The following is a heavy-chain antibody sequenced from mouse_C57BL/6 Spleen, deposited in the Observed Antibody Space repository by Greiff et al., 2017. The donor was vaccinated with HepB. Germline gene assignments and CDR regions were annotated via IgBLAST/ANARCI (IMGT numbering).Heavy chain of an antibody. CDR1: GYTFTSYW. J-gene: IGHJ2*01. CDR2: IDPSDSYT. CDR3: ARKDPAYFDY. Sequence: QVQLQQPGAELVRPGTSVKLSCTASGYTFTSYWMHWVKQRPGQGLEWIGVIDPSDSYTNYNQKFKGKATLTVDTSSSSAYMQLSSLTAEDSAVYYCARKDPAYFDYWGQGTTLTVSS. V-gene: IGHV1-59*01.